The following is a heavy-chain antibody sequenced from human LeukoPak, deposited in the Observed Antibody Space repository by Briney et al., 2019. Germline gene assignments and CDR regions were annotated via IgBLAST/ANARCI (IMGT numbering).Heavy chain of an antibody. CDR1: GGSISSSNW. CDR2: IHHSGRT. J-gene: IGHJ5*02. D-gene: IGHD3-10*01. CDR3: ATDRARGWFDP. V-gene: IGHV4-4*02. Sequence: SETLSLTCAVSGGSISSSNWWNWVRQPPGKGLEWIGEIHHSGRTNYNPPLKSRVTISVDKSKNQFSLKLSSVTAADTAVYYCATDRARGWFDPWGQGTLVTVSS.